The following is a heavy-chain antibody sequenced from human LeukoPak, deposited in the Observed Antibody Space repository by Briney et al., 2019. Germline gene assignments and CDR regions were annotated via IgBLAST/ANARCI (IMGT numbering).Heavy chain of an antibody. Sequence: PGGSLRLSCAGSGFTFSLYNMHWVRQAPGKGLEWAALISFGGSPTYYADSVRGRFTISRDNSKNTLFLQMSSLKAEDTAVYYCAREGASNGYHYGMDVWGQGTTVSVSS. J-gene: IGHJ6*02. D-gene: IGHD5-12*01. CDR1: GFTFSLYN. V-gene: IGHV3-30*04. CDR2: ISFGGSPT. CDR3: AREGASNGYHYGMDV.